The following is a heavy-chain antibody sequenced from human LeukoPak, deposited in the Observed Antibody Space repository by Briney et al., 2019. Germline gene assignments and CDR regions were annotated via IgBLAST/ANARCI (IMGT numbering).Heavy chain of an antibody. CDR2: INPNSGGT. J-gene: IGHJ4*02. CDR3: ARGPEWELYFDY. CDR1: GYTFTGYY. Sequence: ASVKVSCKASGYTFTGYYMHWVRQAPGQGLEWMGWINPNSGGTNCAQKFQGRVTMTRDTSISTAYMELCRLRSDDTAVYYCARGPEWELYFDYWGQGTLVTVSS. D-gene: IGHD1-26*01. V-gene: IGHV1-2*02.